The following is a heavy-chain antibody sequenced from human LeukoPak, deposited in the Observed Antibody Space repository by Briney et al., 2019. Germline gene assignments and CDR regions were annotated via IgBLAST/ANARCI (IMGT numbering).Heavy chain of an antibody. J-gene: IGHJ4*02. V-gene: IGHV3-23*01. D-gene: IGHD4-17*01. CDR1: GFTFSSYA. CDR2: ICGSGGST. CDR3: AKEGYGDHVDFDY. Sequence: GGSLRLSSAASGFTFSSYAMSWVRQAPGKGLEWVSFICGSGGSTYYADSVTGRFTISRDNYKNTLYLQMNSLRAEDTAVYYCAKEGYGDHVDFDYWGQGTLVTASS.